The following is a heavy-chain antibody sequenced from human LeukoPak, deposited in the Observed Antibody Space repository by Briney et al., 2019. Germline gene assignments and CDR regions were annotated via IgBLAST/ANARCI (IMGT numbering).Heavy chain of an antibody. CDR3: ARDGPSGWYAYYFDY. CDR1: GFTFSDYY. Sequence: GGSLRLSCVASGFTFSDYYMSWVRQAPGKGLEWVANIKQDGSEKYYVDSVKGRFTISRDNAKNSLYLQMNSLRAEDTAVYYCARDGPSGWYAYYFDYWGQGTLVTVSS. V-gene: IGHV3-7*01. J-gene: IGHJ4*02. CDR2: IKQDGSEK. D-gene: IGHD6-19*01.